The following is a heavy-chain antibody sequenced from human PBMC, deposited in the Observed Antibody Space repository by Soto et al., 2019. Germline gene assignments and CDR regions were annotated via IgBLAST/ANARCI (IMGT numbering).Heavy chain of an antibody. CDR1: GYTFTGYY. CDR3: AREYYGSGSCDYYYYGMXV. CDR2: INPNSGGT. D-gene: IGHD3-10*01. V-gene: IGHV1-2*04. Sequence: ASVKVSCKASGYTFTGYYMHWVRQAPGQGLEWMGWINPNSGGTNYAQKFQGWVTMTRDTSISTAYMELSRLRSDDTAVYYCAREYYGSGSCDYYYYGMXVWGQGTTVTVS. J-gene: IGHJ6*02.